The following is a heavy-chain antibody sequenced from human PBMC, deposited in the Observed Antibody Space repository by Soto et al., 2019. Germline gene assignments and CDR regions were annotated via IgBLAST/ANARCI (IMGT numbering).Heavy chain of an antibody. D-gene: IGHD3-10*01. CDR1: GFTFSSYA. J-gene: IGHJ4*02. Sequence: GGSLRLSCAASGFTFSSYAMHWVRQAPGKGLEYVSAISSNGGSTYYADSVKGRFTISRDNSKNTLYLQMGSLRAEDMAVYYCARGIRHYYGSGSYWNPFDYWGQGTLVTVSS. V-gene: IGHV3-64*02. CDR2: ISSNGGST. CDR3: ARGIRHYYGSGSYWNPFDY.